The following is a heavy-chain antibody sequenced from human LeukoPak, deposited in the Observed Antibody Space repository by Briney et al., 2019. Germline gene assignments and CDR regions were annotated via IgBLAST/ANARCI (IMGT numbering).Heavy chain of an antibody. CDR1: GYTFTNCY. Sequence: GASVKVSCKASGYTFTNCYMHWVRQAPGQGLEWVGIINPANGATSYAQKFQGRVTMTRDTSTSIVYMELNSLRSEDTAVYYCATAPPSGTYYYFDYWGQGTLVTVSS. CDR3: ATAPPSGTYYYFDY. CDR2: INPANGAT. V-gene: IGHV1-46*01. D-gene: IGHD1-26*01. J-gene: IGHJ4*02.